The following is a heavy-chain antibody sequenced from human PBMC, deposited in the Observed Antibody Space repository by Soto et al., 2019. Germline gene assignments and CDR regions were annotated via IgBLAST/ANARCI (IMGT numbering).Heavy chain of an antibody. J-gene: IGHJ5*02. CDR3: ARDRNGYCTNGVCSMGNWFDP. D-gene: IGHD2-8*01. Sequence: ASVKVSCKASGYTFTSYGISWVRQAPGQGLEWMGWISAYNGNTNYAQKLQGRVTMTTDTSTGTAYMELRSLRSDDTAVYYCARDRNGYCTNGVCSMGNWFDPWGQGTLVTVSS. V-gene: IGHV1-18*01. CDR1: GYTFTSYG. CDR2: ISAYNGNT.